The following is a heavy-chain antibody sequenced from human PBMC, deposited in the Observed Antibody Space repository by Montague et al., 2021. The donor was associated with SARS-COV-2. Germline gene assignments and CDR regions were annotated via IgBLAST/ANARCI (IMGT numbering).Heavy chain of an antibody. V-gene: IGHV4-39*01. CDR2: IYNGGTT. CDR3: ATRTRYPQNDFGF. Sequence: SETLSLTCTVSGDSIRNSDYSWGWVRQPLGKRLEWIGNIYNGGTTFYNPSLKSRVTIFVDTSKNQFSLKLSSVTAANTAVYYCATRTRYPQNDFGFWGQGTLVTVSS. J-gene: IGHJ4*02. D-gene: IGHD1-14*01. CDR1: GDSIRNSDYS.